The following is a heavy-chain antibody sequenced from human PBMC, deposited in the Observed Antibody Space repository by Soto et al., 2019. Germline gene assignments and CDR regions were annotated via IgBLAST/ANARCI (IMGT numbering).Heavy chain of an antibody. CDR1: GFTVRSNY. J-gene: IGHJ3*01. D-gene: IGHD1-1*01. CDR2: ISVNGGTS. CDR3: AKSLSTGTGDALDV. V-gene: IGHV3-53*01. Sequence: GGSLIPSCAASGFTVRSNYMSWVRQGPGKGLEWVSGISVNGGTSYYAGSVKGRFTISRDNSKNTLSLQMNSLRAEDTAVYHCAKSLSTGTGDALDVWGPGTMVTGSS.